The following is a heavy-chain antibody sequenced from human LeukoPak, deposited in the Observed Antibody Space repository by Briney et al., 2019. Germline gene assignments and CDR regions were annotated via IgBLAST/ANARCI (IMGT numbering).Heavy chain of an antibody. CDR2: IYAGGNT. CDR1: GFSVGTNY. Sequence: GGSLRLSCAASGFSVGTNYMTWVRQAPGKGLEWVSMIYAGGNTYYRDSVKGRFTISGDSSKNTVFLHMSGLRDDDTAVYYCVGGHDLEFEFWGQGTLVIVSS. CDR3: VGGHDLEFEF. J-gene: IGHJ5*01. D-gene: IGHD4-23*01. V-gene: IGHV3-53*01.